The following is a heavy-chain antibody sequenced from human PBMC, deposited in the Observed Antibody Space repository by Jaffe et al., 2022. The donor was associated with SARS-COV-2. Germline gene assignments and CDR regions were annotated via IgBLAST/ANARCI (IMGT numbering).Heavy chain of an antibody. V-gene: IGHV7-4-1*02. Sequence: QVQLVQSGSELKKPGASVKVSCKASGYTFTSYAMNWVRQAPGQGLEWMGWINTNTGNPTYAQGFTGRFVFSLDTSVSTAYLQISSLKAEDTAVYYCARVLPPYYDSSGYYYATDYWGQGTLVTVSS. J-gene: IGHJ4*02. CDR2: INTNTGNP. CDR3: ARVLPPYYDSSGYYYATDY. D-gene: IGHD3-22*01. CDR1: GYTFTSYA.